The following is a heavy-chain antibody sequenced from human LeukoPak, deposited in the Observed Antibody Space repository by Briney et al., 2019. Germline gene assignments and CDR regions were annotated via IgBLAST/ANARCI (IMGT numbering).Heavy chain of an antibody. D-gene: IGHD3-10*01. CDR1: GFTFSSYA. CDR3: GRWGVNAGLDR. J-gene: IGHJ5*02. CDR2: ISGSGGST. Sequence: GGSLRLSCAASGFTFSSYAMSWVRQAPGKGLEWVSAISGSGGSTYYADSVKGRFTISRDNAQNSLNLQMNSLRAEDSGVYYCGRWGVNAGLDRWGQGTLVIVSS. V-gene: IGHV3-23*01.